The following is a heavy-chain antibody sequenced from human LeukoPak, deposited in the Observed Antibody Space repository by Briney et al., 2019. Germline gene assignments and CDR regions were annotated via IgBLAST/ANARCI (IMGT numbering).Heavy chain of an antibody. D-gene: IGHD2-21*02. J-gene: IGHJ4*02. Sequence: SETLSLTCTVSGGSISSYYWSWIRQPPGKGLEWIGYIYYSGSTNYNPSLKSRVTISVDTSKNQFSLKLSSVTAVDTAVYYWASGVTATPLDYWGQGTLVTVSS. V-gene: IGHV4-59*01. CDR2: IYYSGST. CDR3: ASGVTATPLDY. CDR1: GGSISSYY.